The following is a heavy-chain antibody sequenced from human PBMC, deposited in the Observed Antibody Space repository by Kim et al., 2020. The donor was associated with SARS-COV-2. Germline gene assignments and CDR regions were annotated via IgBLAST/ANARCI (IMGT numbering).Heavy chain of an antibody. CDR1: GGTFSSYT. D-gene: IGHD6-6*01. CDR3: ARFTYGSSPRGDYFDY. CDR2: IIPILGIA. V-gene: IGHV1-69*02. Sequence: SVKVSCKASGGTFSSYTISWVRQAPGQGLEWMGRIIPILGIANYAQKFQGRVTITADKSTSTAYMELSSLRSEDTAVYYCARFTYGSSPRGDYFDYWGQGTLVTVSS. J-gene: IGHJ4*02.